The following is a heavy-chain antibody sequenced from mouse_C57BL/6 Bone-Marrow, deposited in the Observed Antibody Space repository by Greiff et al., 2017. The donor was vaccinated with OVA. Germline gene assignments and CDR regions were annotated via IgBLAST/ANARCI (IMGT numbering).Heavy chain of an antibody. D-gene: IGHD1-1*01. CDR2: IYPGSGNT. CDR3: AREGDYYGSSYSWFAY. Sequence: VQLVESGPELVKPGASVKISCKASGYSFTSYYIHWVKQRPGQGLEWIGWIYPGSGNTKYNEKFKGKATLTADTSSSTAYMQLSSLTSEDSAVYYCAREGDYYGSSYSWFAYWGQGTLVTVSA. J-gene: IGHJ3*01. CDR1: GYSFTSYY. V-gene: IGHV1-66*01.